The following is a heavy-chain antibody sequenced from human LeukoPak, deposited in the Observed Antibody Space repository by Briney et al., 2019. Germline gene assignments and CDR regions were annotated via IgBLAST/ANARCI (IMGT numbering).Heavy chain of an antibody. V-gene: IGHV1-58*02. Sequence: GASVKVSCKASGFTFTSSAMQWVRQARGQRLEWIGWIVVSSGNTNYAQKSQERVTITRDMSTSTAYMELSSLRSEDTAVYYCAASYDSSGYAFDIWGQGTMVTVSS. CDR1: GFTFTSSA. CDR2: IVVSSGNT. D-gene: IGHD3-22*01. J-gene: IGHJ3*02. CDR3: AASYDSSGYAFDI.